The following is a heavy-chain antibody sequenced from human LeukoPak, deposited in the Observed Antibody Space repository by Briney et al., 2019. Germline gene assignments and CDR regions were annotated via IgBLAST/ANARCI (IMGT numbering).Heavy chain of an antibody. V-gene: IGHV1-69*13. D-gene: IGHD3-3*01. CDR3: ARHPARGRDYDFWSGYYTQPKYYFDY. CDR2: IIPIFGTA. CDR1: GGTFSSYA. J-gene: IGHJ4*02. Sequence: SVKVSCKASGGTFSSYAISWVRQAPGQGLEWMGGIIPIFGTANYAQKFQGRVTITADESTSTAYMELTSLGSEDTAVYYCARHPARGRDYDFWSGYYTQPKYYFDYWGQGTLVTVSS.